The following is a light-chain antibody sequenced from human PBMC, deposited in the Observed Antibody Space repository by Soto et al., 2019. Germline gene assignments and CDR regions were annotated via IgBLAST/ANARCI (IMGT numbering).Light chain of an antibody. V-gene: IGLV1-40*01. J-gene: IGLJ2*01. Sequence: QSVLTQPPSVSGAPGQRVTISCTGSSSNIGAGYDVHWYQQLPGTAPKLLTYSNINRPSGVPDRFSDSKSDTSASLAITGLQAEDEADYYCHSYDSSLTDVVFGGGTQLTVL. CDR1: SSNIGAGYD. CDR3: HSYDSSLTDVV. CDR2: SNI.